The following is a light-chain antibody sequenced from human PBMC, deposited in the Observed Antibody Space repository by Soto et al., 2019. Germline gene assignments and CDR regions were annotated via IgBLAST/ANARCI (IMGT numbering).Light chain of an antibody. J-gene: IGKJ1*01. CDR1: QTISSW. CDR2: KAS. CDR3: QHSNSYSEA. Sequence: DIQMTQSPSTLSVSVGDRVTITCRASQTISSWLAWYQQKPGKAPKLLIYKASTLKSGVPSRFSGSGSGTEFTLNISSLQPDDFATYYCQHSNSYSEAFGQGTKVEL. V-gene: IGKV1-5*03.